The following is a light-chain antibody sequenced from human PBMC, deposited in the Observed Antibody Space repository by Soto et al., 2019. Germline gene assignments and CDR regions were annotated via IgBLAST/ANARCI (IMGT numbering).Light chain of an antibody. J-gene: IGKJ3*01. Sequence: EIVLTQSPATLSLSPGERATLSWRASQSVSSYLAWYQQKPGQAPRLLIYDASNRATGIPARFSGSGSGTDFTLIISSLAPEHFAVYYLQHRSNWPLGGFTFGPGTKVDIK. CDR2: DAS. CDR1: QSVSSY. CDR3: QHRSNWPLGGFT. V-gene: IGKV3-11*01.